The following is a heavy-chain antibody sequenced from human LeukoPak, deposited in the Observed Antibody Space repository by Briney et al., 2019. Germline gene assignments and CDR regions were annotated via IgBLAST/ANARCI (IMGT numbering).Heavy chain of an antibody. D-gene: IGHD3-9*01. V-gene: IGHV3-11*01. CDR1: GFTFSDYY. J-gene: IGHJ4*02. CDR3: AKADVLRYFDWLFPMYYFDY. CDR2: SSSSGTNI. Sequence: GGSLRLSCAASGFTFSDYYMSWIRPAPGKGLEWVSYSSSSGTNIYYADSVKGRFTISRDNSKNTLYLQMNSLRAEDTAVYYCAKADVLRYFDWLFPMYYFDYWGQGTLVTVSS.